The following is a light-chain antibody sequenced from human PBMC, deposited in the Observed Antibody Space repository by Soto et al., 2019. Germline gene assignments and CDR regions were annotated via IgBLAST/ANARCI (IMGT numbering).Light chain of an antibody. Sequence: EIVLTQSPGPLSSPPVERVTLPFRASQNVDSVYLTWYQQKVGQAPRLLIYGATNRATGVPDRFSGSGSGTDFSLTISRLEPEDFAVYYCHQYATSTFGQGTKVDIK. CDR2: GAT. CDR3: HQYATST. V-gene: IGKV3-20*01. J-gene: IGKJ1*01. CDR1: QNVDSVY.